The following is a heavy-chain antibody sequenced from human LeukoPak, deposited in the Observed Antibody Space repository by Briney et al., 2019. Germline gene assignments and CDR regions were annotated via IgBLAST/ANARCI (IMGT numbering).Heavy chain of an antibody. CDR3: ARRRWGYGSGSYDY. J-gene: IGHJ4*02. V-gene: IGHV4-61*01. D-gene: IGHD3-10*01. CDR2: IYYSGST. Sequence: SQTLSLICTVSGGSISSGSYYWSWIRQPPGKGLEWIGYIYYSGSTNYNPSLKSRVTISVDTSKNQFSLKLSSVTAADTAVYYCARRRWGYGSGSYDYWGQGTLVTVSS. CDR1: GGSISSGSYY.